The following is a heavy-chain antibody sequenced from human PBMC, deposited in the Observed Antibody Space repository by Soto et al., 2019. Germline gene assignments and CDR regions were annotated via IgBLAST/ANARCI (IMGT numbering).Heavy chain of an antibody. J-gene: IGHJ5*02. Sequence: QVQLVQSGAEVKKPGASVKVSCKASGYNFTSYGLSWVRQAPGQGLEWRGWISAYNGNTNYAQKLQGGVTMPTDTSTSTADMELRSLGSDATAGYYCASGMKGYWFAPWGKGTLVTVSS. CDR1: GYNFTSYG. CDR3: ASGMKGYWFAP. CDR2: ISAYNGNT. V-gene: IGHV1-18*01.